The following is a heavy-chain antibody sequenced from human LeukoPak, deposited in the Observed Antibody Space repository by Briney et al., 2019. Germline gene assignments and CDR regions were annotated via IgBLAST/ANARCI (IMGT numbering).Heavy chain of an antibody. D-gene: IGHD3-22*01. CDR1: GGAISSYY. J-gene: IGHJ4*02. CDR2: IYYSGGT. Sequence: SETLSLTCTVSGGAISSYYWSWIRQPPGKGLEWIGYIYYSGGTNYNPSLKSRVTISVDTSKKQFSLRLSSVTAADTAVYYCARRGGDSSGNFDYWGQGTLVTVSS. V-gene: IGHV4-59*08. CDR3: ARRGGDSSGNFDY.